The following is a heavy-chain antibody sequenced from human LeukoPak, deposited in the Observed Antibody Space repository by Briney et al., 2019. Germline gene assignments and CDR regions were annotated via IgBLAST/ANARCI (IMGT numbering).Heavy chain of an antibody. Sequence: GGSLRLSCAASGFTFSDYYMTWFRQASGKGLEWVSYISGGSSYTNFADSVKGRFTISRDNAKDSLYLQMNSLRAEDTAVYYCARVSLLDDGGLEDYWGQGTLVTVSS. J-gene: IGHJ4*02. V-gene: IGHV3-11*06. D-gene: IGHD4-23*01. CDR2: ISGGSSYT. CDR3: ARVSLLDDGGLEDY. CDR1: GFTFSDYY.